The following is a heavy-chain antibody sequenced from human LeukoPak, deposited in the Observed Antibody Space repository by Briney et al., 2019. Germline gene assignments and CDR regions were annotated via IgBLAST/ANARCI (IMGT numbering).Heavy chain of an antibody. J-gene: IGHJ4*02. Sequence: PSETLSLTCAVYGGSFSAYYWSWIRQPPGKGLEWIGSLYYSGSTYYNPSLASRVTISVDTSKNQFSLKLSSVAAADTAVYYCARPYSSGWDTGWGYWGQGTLVTVSS. CDR1: GGSFSAYY. CDR2: LYYSGST. D-gene: IGHD6-19*01. V-gene: IGHV4-34*01. CDR3: ARPYSSGWDTGWGY.